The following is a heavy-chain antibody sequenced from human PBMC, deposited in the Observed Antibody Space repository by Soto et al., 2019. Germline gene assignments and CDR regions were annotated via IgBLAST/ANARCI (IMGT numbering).Heavy chain of an antibody. Sequence: QVQLQESGPGLVKPSGTLSLTCAVSGDSMTNTNWWSWVRQPPGKGLEWIGEIYHSGSTNYNPSLRSRVTMSVDKSRNQFSLNLTSVSAADTAVYYCAKRSLRRLRLVETHWGQGTLVTVSS. CDR2: IYHSGST. CDR1: GDSMTNTNW. V-gene: IGHV4-4*02. CDR3: AKRSLRRLRLVETH. D-gene: IGHD3-3*01. J-gene: IGHJ4*02.